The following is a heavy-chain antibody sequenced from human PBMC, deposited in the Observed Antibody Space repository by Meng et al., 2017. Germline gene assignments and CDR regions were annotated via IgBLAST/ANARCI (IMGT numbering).Heavy chain of an antibody. CDR2: IIPIFGTA. CDR1: GYTFTSYG. J-gene: IGHJ4*02. V-gene: IGHV1-69*06. Sequence: SVKVSCKASGYTFTSYGISWLRQAPGQGLEWMGGIIPIFGTANYAQKFQGRVTITADKSTSTAYMELSSLRSEDTAVYYCARSSIAARPWKSYFDYWGQGTLVTVSS. CDR3: ARSSIAARPWKSYFDY. D-gene: IGHD6-6*01.